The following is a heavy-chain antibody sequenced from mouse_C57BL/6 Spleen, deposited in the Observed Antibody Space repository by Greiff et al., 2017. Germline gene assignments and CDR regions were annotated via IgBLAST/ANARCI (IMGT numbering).Heavy chain of an antibody. Sequence: QVHVKQSGTELVKPGASVKLSCKASGYTFTSYWMHWVKQRPGQGLEWIGNINPSNGGTNYNEKFKSKATLTVDKSSSTAYMQLSSLTSEDSAVYYCARVNYGSSYSWFAYWGQGTLVTVSA. CDR2: INPSNGGT. CDR3: ARVNYGSSYSWFAY. V-gene: IGHV1-53*01. D-gene: IGHD1-1*01. CDR1: GYTFTSYW. J-gene: IGHJ3*01.